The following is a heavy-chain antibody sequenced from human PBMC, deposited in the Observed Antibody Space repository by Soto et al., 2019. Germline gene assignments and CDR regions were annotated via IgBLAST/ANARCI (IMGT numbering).Heavy chain of an antibody. J-gene: IGHJ3*02. CDR1: GFTFDDYA. CDR2: ISWNSGSI. V-gene: IGHV3-9*01. CDR3: AKDMRSGGSGSYYKEDAFDI. D-gene: IGHD3-10*01. Sequence: EVQLVESGGGLVQPGRSLRLSCAASGFTFDDYAMHWVRQAPGKGLEWVSGISWNSGSIGYADSVKGRFTISRDNAKNSLYLQMNSLRAEDTALYYCAKDMRSGGSGSYYKEDAFDIWGQGTMVTVSS.